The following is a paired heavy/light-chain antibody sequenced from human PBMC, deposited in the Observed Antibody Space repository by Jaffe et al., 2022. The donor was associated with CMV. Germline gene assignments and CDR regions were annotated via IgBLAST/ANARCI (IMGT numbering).Light chain of an antibody. V-gene: IGKV4-1*01. Sequence: DIVMTQSPDSLAVSLGERATINCKSSQSLLYSSNNKNYLAWYQQKPGQPPKVLIYWASSRESGVPDRFSGSGSGTDFTLTISSLQAEDVAVYYCQQYYGPPFTFGGGTKVEIK. CDR3: QQYYGPPFT. CDR2: WAS. J-gene: IGKJ4*01. CDR1: QSLLYSSNNKNY.
Heavy chain of an antibody. CDR2: IYWNDDE. Sequence: QITLKESGPTLVKPTQTLTLTCTFSGFSLRSYGVAVGWIRQPPGKALDWLAIIYWNDDERYSPSLKSRLTITKDTSKNQVVLTMTNMDPMDTGTYYCAHWDTSQGWFDPWGQGTLVTVSS. CDR3: AHWDTSQGWFDP. D-gene: IGHD1-26*01. J-gene: IGHJ5*02. V-gene: IGHV2-5*01. CDR1: GFSLRSYGVA.